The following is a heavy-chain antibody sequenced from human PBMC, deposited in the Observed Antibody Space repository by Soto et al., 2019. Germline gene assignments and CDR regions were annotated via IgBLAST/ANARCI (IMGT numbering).Heavy chain of an antibody. Sequence: ASVKVSCKASGYAFTSYCIHWVRQAPGQRLEWMGWINAANGDTKYSPKFQGRVTITRDTSASTAYMELSSLRSEDTAVYYCVRRHVSATGIDWFDPWGQGTLVTVSS. V-gene: IGHV1-3*01. CDR3: VRRHVSATGIDWFDP. J-gene: IGHJ5*02. CDR1: GYAFTSYC. D-gene: IGHD6-13*01. CDR2: INAANGDT.